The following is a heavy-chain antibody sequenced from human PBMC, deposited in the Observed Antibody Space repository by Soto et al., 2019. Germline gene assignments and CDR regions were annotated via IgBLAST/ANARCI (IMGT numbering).Heavy chain of an antibody. CDR2: VIPMLGTS. CDR1: GGTFSSSA. Sequence: QVQLEQSGAEVKNPYSSVKVSCRTSGGTFSSSAISCVRRAPGQGLAWMGKVIPMLGTSNYAEKFLDRVTITADESTNTVYLEVGSLRSEDTAISYCARASNYYGSGLRWFYSWGQGTLVTVSS. V-gene: IGHV1-69*11. J-gene: IGHJ5*01. D-gene: IGHD3-10*01. CDR3: ARASNYYGSGLRWFYS.